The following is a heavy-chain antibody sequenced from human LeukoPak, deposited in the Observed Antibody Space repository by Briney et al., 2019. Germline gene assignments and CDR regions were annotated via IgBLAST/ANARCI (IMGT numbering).Heavy chain of an antibody. CDR3: ARGLDPFDY. J-gene: IGHJ4*02. CDR1: GFTFSSYA. CDR2: ISYDGSNK. V-gene: IGHV3-30*04. D-gene: IGHD6-19*01. Sequence: GGSLRLSCAASGFTFSSYAMHWVRQAPGKGLEWVAVISYDGSNKNYADSVKGRFTISRDNSKNTLYLQMNSLRAEDTAVYYCARGLDPFDYWGQGTLVTVSS.